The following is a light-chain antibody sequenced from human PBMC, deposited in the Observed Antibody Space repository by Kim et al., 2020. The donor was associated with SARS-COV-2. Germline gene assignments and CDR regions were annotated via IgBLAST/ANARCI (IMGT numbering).Light chain of an antibody. CDR3: QQRNSTPLT. CDR2: AAS. CDR1: QSISTN. Sequence: ASVGDRVTITCRASQSISTNLNWYQQQSGKAPKLLIYAASSLPGGVPSRFSGSGSVTDFTLTISILQPEDSATYYCQQRNSTPLTFGGGTKVDIK. V-gene: IGKV1-39*01. J-gene: IGKJ4*01.